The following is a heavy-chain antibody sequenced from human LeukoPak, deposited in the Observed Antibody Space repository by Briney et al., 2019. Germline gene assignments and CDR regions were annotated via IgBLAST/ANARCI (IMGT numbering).Heavy chain of an antibody. Sequence: SETLSLTCAVYGGSFSGYYWSWIRQPPGKGLEWIGSISYSGSTYYNPSLKSRVTISVDTSKKQVSLKVTSVTAADTAVYYCARHYDMRYGMDVWGQGTTVTVSS. CDR2: ISYSGST. CDR3: ARHYDMRYGMDV. D-gene: IGHD3-9*01. CDR1: GGSFSGYY. J-gene: IGHJ6*02. V-gene: IGHV4-34*01.